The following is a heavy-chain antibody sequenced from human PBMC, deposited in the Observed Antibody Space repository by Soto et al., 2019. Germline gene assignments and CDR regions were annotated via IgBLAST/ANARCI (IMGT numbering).Heavy chain of an antibody. J-gene: IGHJ3*02. CDR2: ISGSGGST. D-gene: IGHD2-15*01. Sequence: EVQLLESGGGLVQPGGSLRLSCAASGFTFSSYAMSWVRQAPGKGLEWVSAISGSGGSTYYADSVKGRFTISRDNSKNTLCLQMNSLRAEDTAVYYCAKIRIVVVVAATGHDAFDIWGQGTMVTVSS. CDR1: GFTFSSYA. CDR3: AKIRIVVVVAATGHDAFDI. V-gene: IGHV3-23*01.